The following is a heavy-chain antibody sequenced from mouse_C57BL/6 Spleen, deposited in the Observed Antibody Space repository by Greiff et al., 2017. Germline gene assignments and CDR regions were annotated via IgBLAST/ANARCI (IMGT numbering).Heavy chain of an antibody. CDR1: GFTFTDYY. CDR3: ARVRPSLLCDY. Sequence: EVQLQESGGGLVQPGGSLSLSCAASGFTFTDYYMSWVRQPPGKALEWLGFIRNKANGYTTEYSASVKGRFTISRDNSQSILYLQMNALRAEDSATYYCARVRPSLLCDYWGQGTTLTVSS. J-gene: IGHJ2*01. CDR2: IRNKANGYTT. D-gene: IGHD2-1*01. V-gene: IGHV7-3*01.